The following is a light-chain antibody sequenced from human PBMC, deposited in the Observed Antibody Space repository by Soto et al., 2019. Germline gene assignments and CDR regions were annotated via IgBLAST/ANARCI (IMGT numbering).Light chain of an antibody. Sequence: QSALTQPPSASRSPGQSVTISCTGTGSDVGGYNFVSWYQHHPGKAPKLMIYEVTRRPSGVPDRFSGSKSANTASLTVSGLLAEDEADYYCASYAGGNQVFGTGTKLTVL. V-gene: IGLV2-8*01. CDR2: EVT. CDR3: ASYAGGNQV. J-gene: IGLJ1*01. CDR1: GSDVGGYNF.